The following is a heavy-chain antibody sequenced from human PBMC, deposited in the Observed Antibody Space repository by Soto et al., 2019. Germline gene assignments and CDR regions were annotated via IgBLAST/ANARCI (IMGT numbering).Heavy chain of an antibody. CDR1: GCTFRSYS. CDR2: ISSSSSYI. Sequence: VGPLRIYCAASGCTFRSYSMNCVRQAAGKGLEWVSSISSSSSYIYYADSVKGRFTISRDNAKNSLYLQMNSLRAEDAAVYYCARDRDSDTFFPYFYGMDVWGQATTVTASS. J-gene: IGHJ6*02. D-gene: IGHD3-16*01. V-gene: IGHV3-21*01. CDR3: ARDRDSDTFFPYFYGMDV.